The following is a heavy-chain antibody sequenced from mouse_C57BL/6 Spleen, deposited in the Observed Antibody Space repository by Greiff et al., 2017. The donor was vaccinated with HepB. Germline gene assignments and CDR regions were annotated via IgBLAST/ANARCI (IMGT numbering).Heavy chain of an antibody. D-gene: IGHD2-1*01. CDR2: IYPRSGNT. Sequence: VQLVESGAELARPGASVKLSCKASGYTFTSYGISWVKQRTGQGLEWIGEIYPRSGNTYYNEKFKGKATLTADKSSSTAYMELRSLTSEDSAVYFCARAYGNYTDYYAMDYWGQGTSVTVSS. CDR1: GYTFTSYG. V-gene: IGHV1-81*01. J-gene: IGHJ4*01. CDR3: ARAYGNYTDYYAMDY.